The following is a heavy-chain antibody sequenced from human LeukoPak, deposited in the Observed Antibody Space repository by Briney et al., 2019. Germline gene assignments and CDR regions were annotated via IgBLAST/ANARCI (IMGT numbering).Heavy chain of an antibody. Sequence: PGGSLRLSCAASGFTFSSYGMHWVRQAPGKGLEWVAFIRYDGSNKYYADSVKGRFTISRDNSKNTLYLQMNSLRAEDTAVYYCARVTGYYYDSSGYAFDIWGQGTMVTVSS. CDR2: IRYDGSNK. D-gene: IGHD3-22*01. CDR1: GFTFSSYG. J-gene: IGHJ3*02. V-gene: IGHV3-30*02. CDR3: ARVTGYYYDSSGYAFDI.